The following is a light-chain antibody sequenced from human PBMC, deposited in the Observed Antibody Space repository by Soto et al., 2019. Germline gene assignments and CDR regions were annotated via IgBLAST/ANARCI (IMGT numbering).Light chain of an antibody. J-gene: IGKJ5*01. CDR3: QQYDNLPPFT. CDR1: QDINNF. CDR2: DAS. Sequence: IHMTESPSSLSASIGDRVRITCQASQDINNFLNLYQQKPGKAPKLLIYDASNLETGVPSRFSGSGSGTDFTFTISSLQPEDIATYYCQQYDNLPPFTFGQGTRLEIK. V-gene: IGKV1-33*01.